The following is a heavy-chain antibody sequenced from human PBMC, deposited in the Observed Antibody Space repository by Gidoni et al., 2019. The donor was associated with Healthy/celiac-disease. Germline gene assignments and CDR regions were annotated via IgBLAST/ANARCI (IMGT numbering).Heavy chain of an antibody. CDR1: GFTFSSYG. CDR2: ISYDGSNK. V-gene: IGHV3-30*03. D-gene: IGHD4-17*01. J-gene: IGHJ3*02. CDR3: ATLYGDYDNDAFDI. Sequence: QVQLVESGGGVVQPGRSLRLSCAASGFTFSSYGMHWVRQAPGKGLEWVAVISYDGSNKYYADSVKGRFTISRDNSKNTLYLQMNSLRAEDTAVYYCATLYGDYDNDAFDIWGQGTMVTVSS.